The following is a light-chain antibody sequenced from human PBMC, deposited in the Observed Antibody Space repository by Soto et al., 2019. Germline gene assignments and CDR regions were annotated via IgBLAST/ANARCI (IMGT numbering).Light chain of an antibody. CDR3: CSHAGDNTYV. CDR2: EVT. J-gene: IGLJ1*01. Sequence: QSALTQPPSAAGSPVQSVTISCTGTSSDVGGYNYVSWYQQHPGKAPKLMIYEVTKRPSGVPDRFSGSKSGNTASLTVSGLQAEDEADYFCCSHAGDNTYVFGTGTKVTVL. V-gene: IGLV2-8*01. CDR1: SSDVGGYNY.